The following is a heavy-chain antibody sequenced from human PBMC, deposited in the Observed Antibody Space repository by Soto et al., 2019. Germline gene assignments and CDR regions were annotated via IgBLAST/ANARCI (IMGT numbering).Heavy chain of an antibody. Sequence: GGSLRLSCAASGFTFSSYAMHWVRQAPGKGLEYVSAISSNGGSTYFANSVKGSFTISRDNSKNRLYLQMGSLSAEDMAVYYCARVGFGELFVPYDYWGQGTLVTVSS. CDR2: ISSNGGST. V-gene: IGHV3-64*01. D-gene: IGHD3-10*01. CDR3: ARVGFGELFVPYDY. CDR1: GFTFSSYA. J-gene: IGHJ4*02.